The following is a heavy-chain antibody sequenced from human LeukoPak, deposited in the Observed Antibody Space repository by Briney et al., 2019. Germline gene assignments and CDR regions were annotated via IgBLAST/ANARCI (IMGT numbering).Heavy chain of an antibody. D-gene: IGHD6-13*01. CDR2: IYYSGST. CDR1: GGSISSSSYY. V-gene: IGHV4-39*01. CDR3: ARHGSSSWGAFDI. Sequence: SETLSLTCTVSGGSISSSSYYWGWTRQPPGKGLEWIGSIYYSGSTYYNPSLKSRVTISVDTSKNQFSLKLSSVTAADTAVYYCARHGSSSWGAFDIWGQGTMVTVSS. J-gene: IGHJ3*02.